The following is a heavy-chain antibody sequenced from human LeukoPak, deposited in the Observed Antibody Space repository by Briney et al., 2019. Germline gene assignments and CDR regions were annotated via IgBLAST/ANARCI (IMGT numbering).Heavy chain of an antibody. CDR2: FLYSGST. CDR3: ASHSSYVSPVRY. J-gene: IGHJ4*02. V-gene: IGHV4-39*01. Sequence: SETLSLTCTVSGGSISNSSYYWGWIRQPPGKGLEWIGSFLYSGSTFYNPSLKSRLSISIDTSKNSFSLKLSSVTAADTAVYFCASHSSYVSPVRYWGQGTLVTVSP. D-gene: IGHD3-10*02. CDR1: GGSISNSSYY.